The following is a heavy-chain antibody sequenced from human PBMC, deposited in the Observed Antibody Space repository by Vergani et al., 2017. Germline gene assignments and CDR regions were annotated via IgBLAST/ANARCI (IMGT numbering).Heavy chain of an antibody. Sequence: QVQLVQSGAEVKKPGSSVKVSCKASGATFRSNTISWVRQVPGQGLEWMGRIIPVLGKTKYAQDFQGRLTITADTSTSTAYMELTSLRSQDTAVYYGAWDPRGYGGDPEDYCYGMDVWGQGTTVTVSS. CDR2: IIPVLGKT. D-gene: IGHD2-21*02. J-gene: IGHJ6*02. V-gene: IGHV1-69*08. CDR1: GATFRSNT. CDR3: AWDPRGYGGDPEDYCYGMDV.